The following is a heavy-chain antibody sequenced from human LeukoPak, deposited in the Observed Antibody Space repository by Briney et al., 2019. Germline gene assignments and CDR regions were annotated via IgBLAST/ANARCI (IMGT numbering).Heavy chain of an antibody. CDR2: IRYDGSNK. J-gene: IGHJ4*02. Sequence: GGSLRLSCAASGFTFSTYGMHWVRQARGKGLEWVAFIRYDGSNKYYADTVKGRFTISRDNSKNTLYPQMNSLRAEDTAVYYCAKDWPYNYDSSGYFHDYWGQGTLVTVSS. CDR1: GFTFSTYG. CDR3: AKDWPYNYDSSGYFHDY. V-gene: IGHV3-30*02. D-gene: IGHD3-22*01.